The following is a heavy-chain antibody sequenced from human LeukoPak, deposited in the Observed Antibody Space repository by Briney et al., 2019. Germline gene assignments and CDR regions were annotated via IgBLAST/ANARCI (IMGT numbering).Heavy chain of an antibody. V-gene: IGHV5-51*01. J-gene: IGHJ4*02. D-gene: IGHD1-26*01. Sequence: GESLKISCKGSGYSFTNYWIGWVRQMPGKSLECLGIIYPGDSDIRYSPSFQGHVTISADKSISTAYLQWSSLKASDTAMYYCARQNIGGTSASDYWGQGTLVTVSS. CDR3: ARQNIGGTSASDY. CDR1: GYSFTNYW. CDR2: IYPGDSDI.